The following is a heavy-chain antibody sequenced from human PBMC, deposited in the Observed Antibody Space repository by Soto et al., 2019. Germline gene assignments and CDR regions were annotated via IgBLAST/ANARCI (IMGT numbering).Heavy chain of an antibody. CDR2: IDHSGST. D-gene: IGHD3-3*01. Sequence: SETLSLTCAVYGGSFSGYYWSWIRQPPGKGLEWIGEIDHSGSTNYNPSLKSRVTISVDTSKNQFSLKLSSVTAADTAVYYCARDLRFWEWLSYNWFDPWGQGTLVT. CDR1: GGSFSGYY. J-gene: IGHJ5*02. V-gene: IGHV4-34*01. CDR3: ARDLRFWEWLSYNWFDP.